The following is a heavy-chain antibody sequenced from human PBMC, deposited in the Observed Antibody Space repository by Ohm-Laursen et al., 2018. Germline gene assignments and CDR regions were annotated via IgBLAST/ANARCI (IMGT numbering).Heavy chain of an antibody. CDR1: GGSISSSSDY. J-gene: IGHJ4*02. CDR3: AGNRLGSSFDN. V-gene: IGHV4-39*01. CDR2: IHYSGST. D-gene: IGHD1-26*01. Sequence: SDTLSLTWTVSGGSISSSSDYWGWIRQPPGKGLEWIGSIHYSGSTCYNPSLKGRVTISVPTSKNQFSLKLSSVTAADTAVYYCAGNRLGSSFDNWGQGTVVTVSP.